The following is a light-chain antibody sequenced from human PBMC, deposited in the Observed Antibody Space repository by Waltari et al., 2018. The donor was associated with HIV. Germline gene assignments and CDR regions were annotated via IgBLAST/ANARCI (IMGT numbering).Light chain of an antibody. CDR2: LTGDGGH. CDR3: QTWGTGFRV. V-gene: IGLV4-69*01. J-gene: IGLJ3*02. CDR1: SGHSSYA. Sequence: QLVLTKSPSASASLGASVKLTCTLSSGHSSYAIAWHQQQPEKGPRFLMNLTGDGGHSKGDGMPDRISGSTSETERCPTIPSLQSEDEADYYCQTWGTGFRVFGGGTELTVL.